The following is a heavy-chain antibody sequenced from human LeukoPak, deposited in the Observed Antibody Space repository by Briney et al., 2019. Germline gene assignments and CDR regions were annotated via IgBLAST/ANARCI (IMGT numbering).Heavy chain of an antibody. CDR1: GFTFSSYW. CDR3: ARGTHYYYYYYMDV. J-gene: IGHJ6*03. CDR2: IKQDGSEK. V-gene: IGHV3-7*01. Sequence: GGSLRLSCAASGFTFSSYWMSWVRQAPGKGLGWVANIKQDGSEKYYVDSVKGRFTISRDNAKNSLYLQMNSLRAEDTAVYYCARGTHYYYYYYMDVWGKGTTVTVSS.